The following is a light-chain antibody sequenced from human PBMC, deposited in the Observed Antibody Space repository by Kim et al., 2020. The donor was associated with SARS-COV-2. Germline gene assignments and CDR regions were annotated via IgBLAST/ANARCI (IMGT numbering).Light chain of an antibody. J-gene: IGKJ4*01. CDR1: QSVSSNY. CDR3: QQYGSSPLT. CDR2: GAS. Sequence: SPGERATLSCRASQSVSSNYLAWYQQKPGQAPRLLIIGASSRATGIPDRFSGSGSGTDFTLTISRLEPEDFAVYYCQQYGSSPLTFGGGTKVDIK. V-gene: IGKV3-20*01.